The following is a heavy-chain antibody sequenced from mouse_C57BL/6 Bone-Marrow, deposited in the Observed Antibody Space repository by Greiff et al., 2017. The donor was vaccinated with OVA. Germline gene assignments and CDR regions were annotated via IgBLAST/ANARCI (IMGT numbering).Heavy chain of an antibody. CDR3: ARSGITTVVAKVYFDY. CDR2: INPNNGGT. Sequence: EVQLQQSGPELVKPGASVKISCKASGYTFTDYYMNWVKQSHGKSLEWIGDINPNNGGTSYNQKFKGKATLTVDKSSSTAYMELRSLTSEDSAVYYCARSGITTVVAKVYFDYWGQGTTLTVSS. V-gene: IGHV1-26*01. CDR1: GYTFTDYY. D-gene: IGHD1-1*01. J-gene: IGHJ2*01.